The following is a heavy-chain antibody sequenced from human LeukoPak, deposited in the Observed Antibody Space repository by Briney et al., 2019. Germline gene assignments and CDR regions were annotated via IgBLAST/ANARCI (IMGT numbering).Heavy chain of an antibody. D-gene: IGHD1-26*01. J-gene: IGHJ6*02. V-gene: IGHV1-69*13. Sequence: SVKVSCKASGGTFSSYSISWVRQAPGQGLEWMGGIIPIFDTADYAQRFQGRVTITADESTSTAYMELSSLRSEDTAVFYCARISLGAIWGYYYGMDVWGQGTTVTVSS. CDR1: GGTFSSYS. CDR2: IIPIFDTA. CDR3: ARISLGAIWGYYYGMDV.